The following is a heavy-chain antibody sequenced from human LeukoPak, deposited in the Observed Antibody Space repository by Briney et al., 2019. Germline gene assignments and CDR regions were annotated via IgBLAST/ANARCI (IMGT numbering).Heavy chain of an antibody. Sequence: ASVKVSCKASGYSFTAFYIHWVRQARGQGLEWMGWIHPRSGETNYAQKFQGRVTMTRDTSISTAYMDLSSLGSDDTAVYYCARDGEYGTGSYYRGCFDYWGQGIPVTVSS. J-gene: IGHJ4*02. CDR1: GYSFTAFY. CDR2: IHPRSGET. CDR3: ARDGEYGTGSYYRGCFDY. V-gene: IGHV1-2*02. D-gene: IGHD3-10*01.